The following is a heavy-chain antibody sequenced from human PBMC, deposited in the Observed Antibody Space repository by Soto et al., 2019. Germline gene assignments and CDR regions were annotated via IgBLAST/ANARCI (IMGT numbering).Heavy chain of an antibody. CDR3: ARAGPHAGGRYGMDV. CDR2: IYYSGST. CDR1: GGSISSGGYY. J-gene: IGHJ6*02. Sequence: QVQLQESGPGLVKPSQTLSLTCTVSGGSISSGGYYWSWIRQHPGKGLEWIGYIYYSGSTYYNPSLKGRVIISVDTSKNQFSVKRSAVTAADTAVYYCARAGPHAGGRYGMDVWGQGTTVTVSS. V-gene: IGHV4-31*03. D-gene: IGHD3-10*01.